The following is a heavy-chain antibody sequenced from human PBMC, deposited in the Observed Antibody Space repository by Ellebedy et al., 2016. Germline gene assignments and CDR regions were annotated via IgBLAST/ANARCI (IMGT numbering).Heavy chain of an antibody. Sequence: ASVKVSCXASGYTFTTFSIPWVRQVPGQGLEWMGFVNTFSGNTKFAQKFQGRVSMTTDSSTHTAYMDLRSLRSEDTAVYYCARDEGWYYYYGMDVWGQGTTVTVSS. CDR1: GYTFTTFS. CDR2: VNTFSGNT. V-gene: IGHV1-18*04. J-gene: IGHJ6*02. CDR3: ARDEGWYYYYGMDV. D-gene: IGHD6-19*01.